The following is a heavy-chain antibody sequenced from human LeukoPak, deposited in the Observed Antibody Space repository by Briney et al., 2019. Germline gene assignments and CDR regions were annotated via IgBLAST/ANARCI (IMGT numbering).Heavy chain of an antibody. CDR2: INAGNGNT. Sequence: ASVKVSCRASGYTFTSYAMHWVRQAPGQRLEWMGWINAGNGNTKYSQKFQGRVTISRDTSASTAYMELSSLRSEDTAVYYCARDRGGYVNLFDYWGQGTLVTVSS. D-gene: IGHD5-12*01. J-gene: IGHJ4*02. CDR1: GYTFTSYA. V-gene: IGHV1-3*01. CDR3: ARDRGGYVNLFDY.